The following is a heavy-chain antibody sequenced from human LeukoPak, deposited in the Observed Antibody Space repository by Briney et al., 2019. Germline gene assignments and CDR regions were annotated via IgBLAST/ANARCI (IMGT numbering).Heavy chain of an antibody. CDR2: IYSGGST. D-gene: IGHD3-22*01. J-gene: IGHJ4*02. CDR1: GFTVSSNY. Sequence: PGGSLRLSCAASGFTVSSNYMSWVRQAPGKGLEWVSVIYSGGSTYYADSVKGRFTISRDNSKNTLYLQMNSLRAEDTAMYYCARGIEFYDNSSRPYWGQGTLVTVSS. CDR3: ARGIEFYDNSSRPY. V-gene: IGHV3-53*01.